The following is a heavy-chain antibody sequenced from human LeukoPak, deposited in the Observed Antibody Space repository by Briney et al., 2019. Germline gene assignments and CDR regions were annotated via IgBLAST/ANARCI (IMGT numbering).Heavy chain of an antibody. CDR3: ASDSAVALWDY. Sequence: PGGSLRLSCAASGFTFSSYAMHWVRQAPGKGLEWVAVISYDGSNKYYADSVKGRFTISRDNSKNTLYLQMNSLRAEDTAVYYCASDSAVALWDYWGQGTLVTVSS. CDR2: ISYDGSNK. J-gene: IGHJ4*02. V-gene: IGHV3-30-3*01. CDR1: GFTFSSYA. D-gene: IGHD6-19*01.